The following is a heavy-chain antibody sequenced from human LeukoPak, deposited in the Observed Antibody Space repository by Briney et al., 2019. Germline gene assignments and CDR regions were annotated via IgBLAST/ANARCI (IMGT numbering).Heavy chain of an antibody. D-gene: IGHD3-10*01. CDR3: ARDCCASGSHDY. J-gene: IGHJ4*01. Sequence: GGSLRLSCAASGFTFSNYAMSWVRQAPGKGLEWVANIKQDGSVQHYVDSVRGRFTISRDNPKNSVYLQMNSLRAEDTAVYYCARDCCASGSHDYWGQGTLVTVSS. V-gene: IGHV3-7*04. CDR2: IKQDGSVQ. CDR1: GFTFSNYA.